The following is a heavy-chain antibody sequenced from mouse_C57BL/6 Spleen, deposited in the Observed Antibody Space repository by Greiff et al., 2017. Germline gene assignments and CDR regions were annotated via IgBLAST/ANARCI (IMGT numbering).Heavy chain of an antibody. J-gene: IGHJ4*01. CDR2: ISSGGSYT. D-gene: IGHD2-1*01. CDR1: GFTFSSYG. V-gene: IGHV5-6*01. CDR3: ARGGNYFYYAMDY. Sequence: DVQLQESGGDLVKPGGSLKLSCAASGFTFSSYGMSWVRQTPDKRLEWVATISSGGSYTYYPDSVKGRFTISRDNAKNTLYLQMSSLKSEDTAMYYCARGGNYFYYAMDYWGQGTSVTVSS.